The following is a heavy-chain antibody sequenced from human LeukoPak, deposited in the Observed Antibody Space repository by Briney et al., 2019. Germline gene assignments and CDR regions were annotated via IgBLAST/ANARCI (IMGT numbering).Heavy chain of an antibody. V-gene: IGHV3-30*02. CDR2: IQYDGSNE. CDR3: AKERYSSSSLFAITPFDY. J-gene: IGHJ4*02. CDR1: GFTFSSYG. Sequence: GGSLRLSCTASGFTFSSYGMHWVRQAPGKGLEWVAIIQYDGSNEYYVDSVQGRFTISRDNSKNTLYLQMNSLRTEDTAVYYCAKERYSSSSLFAITPFDYWGQGTLVTVSS. D-gene: IGHD6-13*01.